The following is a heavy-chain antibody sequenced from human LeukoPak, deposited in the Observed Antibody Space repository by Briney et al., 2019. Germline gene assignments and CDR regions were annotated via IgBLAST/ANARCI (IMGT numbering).Heavy chain of an antibody. D-gene: IGHD5-18*01. CDR3: ARTTEGGYTYGYFYYYYMDV. V-gene: IGHV4-59*01. J-gene: IGHJ6*03. CDR2: IYYSGST. Sequence: PSETLSLTCTVSGGSISSYYWSWIRQPPGKGLEWIGYIYYSGSTNYNPSLKSRVTISVDTSKKQFSLKLSSVTAADTAVYYCARTTEGGYTYGYFYYYYMDVWGKGTTVTISS. CDR1: GGSISSYY.